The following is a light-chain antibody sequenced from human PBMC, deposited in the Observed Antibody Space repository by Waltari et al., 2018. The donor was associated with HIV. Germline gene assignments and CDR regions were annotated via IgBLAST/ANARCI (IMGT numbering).Light chain of an antibody. CDR3: VVWDDNLRGVV. V-gene: IGLV1-47*01. Sequence: SVLTQTPSASGTPGQRVPISCSGSTSNIGTNSVFWYQHLPGTAPNLLIHRNNQRPSGFPDRFSGSTSGTSASLAISGLRSDDAADYYCVVWDDNLRGVVFGGGTKVAVL. J-gene: IGLJ2*01. CDR1: TSNIGTNS. CDR2: RNN.